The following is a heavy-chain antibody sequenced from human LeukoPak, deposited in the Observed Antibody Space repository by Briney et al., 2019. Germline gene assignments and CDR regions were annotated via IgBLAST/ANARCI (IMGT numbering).Heavy chain of an antibody. CDR1: GGSISSYY. V-gene: IGHV4-59*01. Sequence: SETLSLTCTVSGGSISSYYWSWIRQPPGKGLEWIGYIYYSGSTNYNPSLKSRVTISVDTSKNQFSLKLSSVTAADTAVYYCARDRPYSSGWYRFFDYWGQGTLVTVS. D-gene: IGHD6-19*01. CDR2: IYYSGST. CDR3: ARDRPYSSGWYRFFDY. J-gene: IGHJ4*02.